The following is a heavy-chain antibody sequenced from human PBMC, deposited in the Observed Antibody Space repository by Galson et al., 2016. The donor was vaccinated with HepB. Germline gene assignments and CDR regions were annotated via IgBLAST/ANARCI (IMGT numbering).Heavy chain of an antibody. CDR1: GYTFTGYY. V-gene: IGHV1-2*02. CDR3: ARVSRAAALILGTMDV. D-gene: IGHD6-25*01. J-gene: IGHJ6*02. CDR2: INPNSGDT. Sequence: SVKVSCKASGYTFTGYYIHWVRQAPGQGLEWMGYINPNSGDTDFAQKFQGRVTMTRDTSISTAYMEMSRLRSEDTAVYYCARVSRAAALILGTMDVWGQGTTVTVSS.